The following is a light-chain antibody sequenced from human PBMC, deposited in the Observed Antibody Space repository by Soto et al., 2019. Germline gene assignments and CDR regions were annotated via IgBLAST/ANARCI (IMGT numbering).Light chain of an antibody. CDR1: QSVSSN. J-gene: IGKJ1*01. CDR2: GAS. V-gene: IGKV3-15*01. Sequence: PGERATLSCRASQSVSSNLAWYQQKPGQAPRLLIYGASGRATGIPARFSGSGSGTEFTLTISSLQSEDFAVYYCQQRTDRPPWTFGQGTKVESK. CDR3: QQRTDRPPWT.